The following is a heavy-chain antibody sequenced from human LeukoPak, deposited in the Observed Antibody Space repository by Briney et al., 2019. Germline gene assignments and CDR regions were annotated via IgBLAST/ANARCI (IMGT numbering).Heavy chain of an antibody. J-gene: IGHJ4*02. V-gene: IGHV3-30*03. D-gene: IGHD6-6*01. CDR1: GFTLSSHA. CDR3: ARDLSYSRSLFDF. Sequence: GGSLRLACAGSGFTLSSHAMHWVRQAPGKGLEGVALITSDGSIERYADSVKGRFTISRDNSNNRVSLQMSGLRTEDTAMYHCARDLSYSRSLFDFWGQGALVTVSS. CDR2: ITSDGSIE.